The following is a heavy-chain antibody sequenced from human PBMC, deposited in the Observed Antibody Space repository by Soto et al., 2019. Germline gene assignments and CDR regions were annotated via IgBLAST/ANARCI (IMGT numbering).Heavy chain of an antibody. Sequence: ASVKVSCKASGYTFTSYDINWVRQATGQGLEWMGWMNPNSGNTGYAQKFQGRVTMTRNTSISTAYMELSSLRSEDTAVYYCARLSQVRPPDYYGMDVWGQGTTVTVSS. D-gene: IGHD1-1*01. V-gene: IGHV1-8*01. CDR2: MNPNSGNT. CDR1: GYTFTSYD. J-gene: IGHJ6*02. CDR3: ARLSQVRPPDYYGMDV.